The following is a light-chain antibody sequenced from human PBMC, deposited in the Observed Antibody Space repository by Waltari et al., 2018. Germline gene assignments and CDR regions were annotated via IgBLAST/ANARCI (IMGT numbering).Light chain of an antibody. CDR3: QQYNTYTYT. CDR1: QNINDW. J-gene: IGKJ2*01. CDR2: KAS. V-gene: IGKV1-5*03. Sequence: DIQMTQSPSTLSASVGDRVTLTCRASQNINDWLAWYQQKPGKAHKVLIYKASNLESGVPSRFSGSGSGTDFTLTISSLQPDDFATYYCQQYNTYTYTFGQGTKLEIK.